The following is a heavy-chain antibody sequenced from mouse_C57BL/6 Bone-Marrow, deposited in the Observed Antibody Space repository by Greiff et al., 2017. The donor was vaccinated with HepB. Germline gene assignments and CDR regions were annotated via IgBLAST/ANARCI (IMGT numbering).Heavy chain of an antibody. CDR1: GFSLTSYG. CDR3: AKSYDGYFFFAY. J-gene: IGHJ3*01. CDR2: IWRGGST. V-gene: IGHV2-5*01. Sequence: VKLVDSGPGLVQPSQSLSITCTVSGFSLTSYGVHWVRQSPGKGLEWLGVIWRGGSTDYNAAFMSRLSITKDNSKSQVFFKMNSLQADDTAIYYCAKSYDGYFFFAYWGQGTLVTVSA. D-gene: IGHD2-3*01.